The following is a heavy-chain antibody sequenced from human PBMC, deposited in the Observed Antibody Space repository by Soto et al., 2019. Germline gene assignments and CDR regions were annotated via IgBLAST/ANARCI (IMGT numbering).Heavy chain of an antibody. CDR2: IYPGDSDV. D-gene: IGHD3-16*02. V-gene: IGHV5-51*01. Sequence: XESLNISCKGSGCSFTNYWIGWVRQMPGKDLEWMGIIYPGDSDVRYSPSSQGQVTISADKSITTAYLQWSSLKASDTAMYYCVRGDVSYGSRGWFDRWGQGPLVTVSS. CDR1: GCSFTNYW. J-gene: IGHJ5*02. CDR3: VRGDVSYGSRGWFDR.